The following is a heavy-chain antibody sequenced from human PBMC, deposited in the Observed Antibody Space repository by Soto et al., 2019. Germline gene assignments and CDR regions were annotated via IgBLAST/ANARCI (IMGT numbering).Heavy chain of an antibody. Sequence: SVKVSCKGSVGSFSSYAISWVRQAPGQGLEWMGGIIPIFGTANYAQKFQGRVTITADESTSTAYMELSSLRSEDTAVYYCARDSSGTSGFNWFDHWGQGTLVTVSS. J-gene: IGHJ5*02. V-gene: IGHV1-69*13. CDR1: VGSFSSYA. CDR2: IIPIFGTA. CDR3: ARDSSGTSGFNWFDH. D-gene: IGHD3-22*01.